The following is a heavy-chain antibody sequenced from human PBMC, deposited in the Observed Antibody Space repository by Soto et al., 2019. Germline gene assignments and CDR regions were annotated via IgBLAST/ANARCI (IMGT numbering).Heavy chain of an antibody. J-gene: IGHJ6*02. CDR2: HSGSGGST. Sequence: EVQPLESGGGLVQPGGSLRLSCAASGFTFSSYAMNWVRQAPGKGLEWVSTHSGSGGSTYYADSVKGRFTISRDNSKNTLYLQMNSLRAEDTAVYSCTKNIAASGTNYYGMDVWGQGTTVTVSS. D-gene: IGHD6-13*01. V-gene: IGHV3-23*01. CDR1: GFTFSSYA. CDR3: TKNIAASGTNYYGMDV.